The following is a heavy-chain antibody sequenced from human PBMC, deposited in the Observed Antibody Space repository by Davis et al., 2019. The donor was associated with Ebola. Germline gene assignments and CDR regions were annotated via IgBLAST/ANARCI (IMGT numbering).Heavy chain of an antibody. CDR3: TTPGGQDSGYDVFDI. V-gene: IGHV1-18*04. CDR1: GYPFTSPG. D-gene: IGHD5-12*01. CDR2: ISPHNGNT. J-gene: IGHJ3*02. Sequence: ASVKVSCKASGYPFTSPGVTWLRPAPAPGLQWMGCISPHNGNTNYAQKFQDRVTLTIDTSTSTAYMELRSLRYDDTAMYYCTTPGGQDSGYDVFDIWGQGTMVTVSS.